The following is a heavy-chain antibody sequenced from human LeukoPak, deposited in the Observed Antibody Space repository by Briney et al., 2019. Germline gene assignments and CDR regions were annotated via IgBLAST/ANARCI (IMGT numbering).Heavy chain of an antibody. Sequence: PSETLSLTCAVYGGSFSGYYWSWIRQPPGKGLEWIGEINHSGSTNYNPSLKCRVTISVDTSKNQFSLKLSSVTAADTAVYYCARAKGYRFGLFDYWGQGTLVTVSS. V-gene: IGHV4-34*01. J-gene: IGHJ4*02. D-gene: IGHD3-10*01. CDR3: ARAKGYRFGLFDY. CDR2: INHSGST. CDR1: GGSFSGYY.